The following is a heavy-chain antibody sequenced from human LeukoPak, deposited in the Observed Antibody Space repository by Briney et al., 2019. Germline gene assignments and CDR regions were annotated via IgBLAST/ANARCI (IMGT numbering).Heavy chain of an antibody. J-gene: IGHJ4*02. CDR2: ISYDGSNK. Sequence: GGSLRLSCAASGFTFSSYGMHWVRQAPGKGLEWVAVISYDGSNKYYADSVKGRFTISRDNSKNTLYLQTNSLRAEDTAVYYCARGGDSSGFDYWGQGTLVTVSS. V-gene: IGHV3-30*03. CDR1: GFTFSSYG. D-gene: IGHD6-19*01. CDR3: ARGGDSSGFDY.